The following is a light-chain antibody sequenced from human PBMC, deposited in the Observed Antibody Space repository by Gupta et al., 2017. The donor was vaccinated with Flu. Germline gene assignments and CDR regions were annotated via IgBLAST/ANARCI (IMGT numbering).Light chain of an antibody. CDR2: LGA. Sequence: VLTQSPLSLPVTPREPASISCRSSQSVLHRTGYNYLDGYLQKTGQSPQRLIYLGANRAAGGPDRCSGSGAGTECTMKISRVEAEEVGGYYCMKALQTPRTFGQGTKVEIK. J-gene: IGKJ1*01. CDR1: QSVLHRTGYNY. CDR3: MKALQTPRT. V-gene: IGKV2-28*01.